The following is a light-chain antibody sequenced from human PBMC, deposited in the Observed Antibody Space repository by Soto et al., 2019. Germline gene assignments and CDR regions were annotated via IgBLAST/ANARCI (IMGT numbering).Light chain of an antibody. CDR1: GGRTDYA. Sequence: QLVLTQSPSASASLGGSVKLTCTLNGGRTDYAIAWHQQQPQKGPRFLLKLNLDGSHIKGDGVPDRFSASSSGAERYLTISSLQSDDEAVYYCQSWGSAFRVFGGGTKLTVL. CDR3: QSWGSAFRV. CDR2: LNLDGSH. V-gene: IGLV4-69*01. J-gene: IGLJ3*02.